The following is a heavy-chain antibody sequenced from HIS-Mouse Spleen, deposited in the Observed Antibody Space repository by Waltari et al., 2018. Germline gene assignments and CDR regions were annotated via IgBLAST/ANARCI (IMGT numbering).Heavy chain of an antibody. CDR3: ARVKT. CDR2: IYHSGST. Sequence: QVQLQESGPGLVKPSETLSLTCTVSGYSISSGYYWGWIRQPPGKGLEWIGSIYHSGSTYYNPSLKSRFTISVDPSKNQFSLKLSSVTAADTAVYYCARVKTWGQGTLVTVSS. V-gene: IGHV4-38-2*02. CDR1: GYSISSGYY. J-gene: IGHJ5*02.